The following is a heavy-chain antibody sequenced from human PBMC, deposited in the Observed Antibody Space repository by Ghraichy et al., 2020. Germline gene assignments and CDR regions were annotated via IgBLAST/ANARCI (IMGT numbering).Heavy chain of an antibody. D-gene: IGHD6-6*01. J-gene: IGHJ4*02. V-gene: IGHV3-53*01. Sequence: GGSLRLSCAASGFTVSSYYMSWVRQAPGKGLEWVSVIYSGGSTYYADSVKGRFTISRDNSKNTMYLQMNSVIAEDTAVYYCARGEGSSFPFDYLGQGTLVTVSS. CDR3: ARGEGSSFPFDY. CDR2: IYSGGST. CDR1: GFTVSSYY.